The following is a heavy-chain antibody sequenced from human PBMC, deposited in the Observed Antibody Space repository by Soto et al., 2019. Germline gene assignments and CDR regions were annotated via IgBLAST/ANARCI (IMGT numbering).Heavy chain of an antibody. V-gene: IGHV3-7*04. CDR1: GFTFSSSW. D-gene: IGHD6-6*01. CDR3: ARDRGSIASPEGDAFDI. Sequence: EVQLVESGGGLVQPGGSLRLSCAASGFTFSSSWMSWVRQAPGKGLEWVANIKQDGSEKYYVDSVKGRFTISRDNAKNSLYLQMNSLRAEDTAVYYCARDRGSIASPEGDAFDIWGQGTMVTVSS. CDR2: IKQDGSEK. J-gene: IGHJ3*02.